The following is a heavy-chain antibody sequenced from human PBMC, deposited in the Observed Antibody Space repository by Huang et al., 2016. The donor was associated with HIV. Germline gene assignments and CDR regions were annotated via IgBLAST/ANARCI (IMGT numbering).Heavy chain of an antibody. J-gene: IGHJ2*01. CDR2: LYYTGKM. CDR3: ARNHDFWRGRMFAISYFDV. CDR1: GGSFNTGQDY. Sequence: QMRFQESGPGLVKPSGTLSLTCNVSGGSFNTGQDYCGWIRQPPGKGLEWAGSLYYTGKMRDDPSLKGRLTMAADTSKTQFSLNLSAVTAAETAIYYCARNHDFWRGRMFAISYFDVWGRGTLVTVAS. D-gene: IGHD3-3*01. V-gene: IGHV4-39*01.